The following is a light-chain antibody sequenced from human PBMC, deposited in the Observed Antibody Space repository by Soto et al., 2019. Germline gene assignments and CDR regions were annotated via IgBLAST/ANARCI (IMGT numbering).Light chain of an antibody. CDR2: EVS. CDR3: SSYAGSSHYV. J-gene: IGLJ1*01. V-gene: IGLV2-8*01. CDR1: SSDVGHYNY. Sequence: QSGLTQPPSASGALGQSITISFSGTSSDVGHYNYISWYQQHPGKAPKLMIYEVSKRPSGVPDRFSGSKSGNTASLTVSGLQADDEADYYCSSYAGSSHYVFVTGTKLTVL.